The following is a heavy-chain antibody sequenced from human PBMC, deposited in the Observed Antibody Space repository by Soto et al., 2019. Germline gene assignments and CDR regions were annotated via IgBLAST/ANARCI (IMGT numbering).Heavy chain of an antibody. D-gene: IGHD2-15*01. Sequence: QVQLQESGPGLVKPSGTLSLTCGVFVGSISNSNWWTWVRQPPGEGLEWIGEIYHSGSTNYHSSLMSRFTISLDKVNIQFYLKLTSVSAAATAVYYCAHRPIVVAAIWGQGTLVTVSS. V-gene: IGHV4-4*02. CDR3: AHRPIVVAAI. CDR2: IYHSGST. CDR1: VGSISNSNW. J-gene: IGHJ4*02.